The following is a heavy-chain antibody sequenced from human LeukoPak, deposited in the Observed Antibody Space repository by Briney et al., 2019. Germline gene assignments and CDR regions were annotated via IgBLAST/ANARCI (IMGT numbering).Heavy chain of an antibody. V-gene: IGHV3-11*01. CDR1: GFTFSDYY. Sequence: GGSLRLSCAASGFTFSDYYMSWIRQAPGKGLEWVSYISSSGSTIYYADSVKGRFTISRDNAKNSLYLQMNSLRAEDTAVYYCARDRYCSGGSCYALGYWGQGTLVTVSS. CDR2: ISSSGSTI. D-gene: IGHD2-15*01. J-gene: IGHJ4*02. CDR3: ARDRYCSGGSCYALGY.